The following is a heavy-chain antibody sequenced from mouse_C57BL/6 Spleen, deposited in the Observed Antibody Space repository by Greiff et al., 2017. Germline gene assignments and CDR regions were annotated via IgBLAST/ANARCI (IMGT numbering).Heavy chain of an antibody. D-gene: IGHD2-5*01. CDR1: GYTFTDYY. CDR3: ARRRYSNYVYYAMDY. J-gene: IGHJ4*01. Sequence: VQLQQSGPELVKPGASVKISCKASGYTFTDYYMNWVKQSHGKSLEWIGDINPNNGGTSYNQKFKGKATLTVDKSSSTAYMELRSLTSEDSAVYYCARRRYSNYVYYAMDYWGQGTSVTVSS. CDR2: INPNNGGT. V-gene: IGHV1-26*01.